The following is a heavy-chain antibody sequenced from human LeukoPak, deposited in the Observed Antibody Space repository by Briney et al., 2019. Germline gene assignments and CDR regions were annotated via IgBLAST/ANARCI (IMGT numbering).Heavy chain of an antibody. CDR1: GYSISSGYY. CDR3: ARDNFGVVIENWFDP. D-gene: IGHD3-3*01. J-gene: IGHJ5*02. Sequence: SETLSLTCTVSGYSISSGYYWGWIRQPPGKGLEWIGSIYHSGSTYYNPSLKSRVTISVDTSKNQFSLKLSSVTAADTAVYYCARDNFGVVIENWFDPWGQGTLVTVSS. CDR2: IYHSGST. V-gene: IGHV4-38-2*02.